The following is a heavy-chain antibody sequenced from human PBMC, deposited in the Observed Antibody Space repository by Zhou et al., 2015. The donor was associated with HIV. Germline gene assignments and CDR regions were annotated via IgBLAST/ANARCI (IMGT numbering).Heavy chain of an antibody. CDR3: ARVQWGPSAQLGAFDI. Sequence: QVQLVQSGAEVKKPGSSVKVSCKASGGTFSSYAISWVRQAPGQGLEWMGGIIPIFGTANYAQKFQGRVTITADESTSTAYMELSSLRSEDTAVYYCARVQWGPSAQLGAFDIWGQGTMVTVSS. D-gene: IGHD5-18*01. J-gene: IGHJ3*02. CDR1: GGTFSSYA. V-gene: IGHV1-69*01. CDR2: IIPIFGTA.